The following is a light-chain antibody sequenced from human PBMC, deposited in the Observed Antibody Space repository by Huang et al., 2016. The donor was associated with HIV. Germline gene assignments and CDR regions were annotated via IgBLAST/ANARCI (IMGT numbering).Light chain of an antibody. Sequence: EIVVTQSPGTLSLSPGERATLSCRASQSVSSNYLAWYRQNPGQAPRLLTYGASSRASGIPDRFSGSGSGTDFTLTISKLEPEDIAVYYCQQYGSSSGTFGQGTKVEIK. CDR2: GAS. V-gene: IGKV3-20*01. CDR1: QSVSSNY. CDR3: QQYGSSSGT. J-gene: IGKJ1*01.